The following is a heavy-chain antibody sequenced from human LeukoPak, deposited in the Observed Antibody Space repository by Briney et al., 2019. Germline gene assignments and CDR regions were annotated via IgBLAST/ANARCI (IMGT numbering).Heavy chain of an antibody. J-gene: IGHJ1*01. Sequence: SETLSLTCTVSGGSFSNYYWSWIRQPPGMGLGWIGYFYYTGSTFYNPSLKTRGTISVDTSKNQFSLKLSSVTAADTAIYYCARSPEYLAVGPTEYLQHWGQGTLVTVSS. CDR1: GGSFSNYY. CDR2: FYYTGST. D-gene: IGHD1-26*01. CDR3: ARSPEYLAVGPTEYLQH. V-gene: IGHV4-59*01.